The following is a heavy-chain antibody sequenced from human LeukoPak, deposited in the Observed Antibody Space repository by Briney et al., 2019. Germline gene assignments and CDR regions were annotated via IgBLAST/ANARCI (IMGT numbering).Heavy chain of an antibody. V-gene: IGHV4-39*01. D-gene: IGHD3-16*02. CDR1: GGSISSNNYY. J-gene: IGHJ4*02. Sequence: PSETLSLTCTVSGGSISSNNYYWVWFRQPPGKSLEWIGSIHYTGITYQNPSLKSRVTISVDTSNNQFSLRLTSVTAADTAVYYCARTGFRFRGVISYCDYWGQGTLVTV. CDR2: IHYTGIT. CDR3: ARTGFRFRGVISYCDY.